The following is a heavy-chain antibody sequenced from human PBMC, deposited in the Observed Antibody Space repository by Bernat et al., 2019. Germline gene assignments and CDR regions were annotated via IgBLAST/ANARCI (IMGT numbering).Heavy chain of an antibody. CDR3: ARGTATSAPYMDV. V-gene: IGHV3-11*05. CDR1: GFTFSDYY. J-gene: IGHJ6*03. Sequence: QVQLVESGGGLVKPGGSLRLSCAASGFTFSDYYMSWIRQPPVKVLAWVSYISSSSSYTNYADYVKGRFTISREKAKNSLSLQMNSMGAEDTAVYYCARGTATSAPYMDVWGRGTTVTVSS. CDR2: ISSSSSYT.